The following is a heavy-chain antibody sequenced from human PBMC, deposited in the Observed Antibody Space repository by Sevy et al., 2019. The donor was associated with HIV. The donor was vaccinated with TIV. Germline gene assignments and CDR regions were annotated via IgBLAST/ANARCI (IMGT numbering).Heavy chain of an antibody. CDR1: GFTFSSYG. V-gene: IGHV3-30*18. CDR3: AKDGYDSSAHDY. Sequence: GGSLRLSCAASGFTFSSYGMHWVRQAPGKGLGWVAVISYDGSNKYYADSVKGRFTISRDNSKNTLYLQMNSLRAEDTAVYYCAKDGYDSSAHDYWGQGTLVTVSS. D-gene: IGHD3-22*01. CDR2: ISYDGSNK. J-gene: IGHJ4*02.